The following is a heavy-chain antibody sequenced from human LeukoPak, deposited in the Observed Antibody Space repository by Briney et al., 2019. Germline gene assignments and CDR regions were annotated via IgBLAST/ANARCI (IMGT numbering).Heavy chain of an antibody. V-gene: IGHV1-24*01. CDR1: GYSLTELS. D-gene: IGHD2-2*01. Sequence: ASVKVSCKVSGYSLTELSMHWVRQTLGKGLEWMGAFDPGDAETIYAQKFQGRVTLTEDTSTDTAYMELTSLRAEDTAVYYCAKDFDDIVVVPAAVDYWGQGTLVTVSS. CDR3: AKDFDDIVVVPAAVDY. J-gene: IGHJ4*02. CDR2: FDPGDAET.